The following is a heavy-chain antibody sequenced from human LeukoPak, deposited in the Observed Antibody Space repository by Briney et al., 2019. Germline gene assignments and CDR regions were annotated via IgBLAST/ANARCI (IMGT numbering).Heavy chain of an antibody. CDR3: ARKSSSWYDRAGDAFDI. V-gene: IGHV5-51*01. D-gene: IGHD6-13*01. CDR2: FYPVDSDT. CDR1: GYSFSSYW. Sequence: GESLNIPCKGSGYSFSSYWIAWVRQMPGKGLEWMGIFYPVDSDTTYSPSFQDQVTISADKSISTAYLQWSSRKASDTAMYYCARKSSSWYDRAGDAFDIWGQGTMVTVSS. J-gene: IGHJ3*02.